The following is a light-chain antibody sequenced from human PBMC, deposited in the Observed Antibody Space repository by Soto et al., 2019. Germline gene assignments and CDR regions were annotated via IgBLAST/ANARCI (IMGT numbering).Light chain of an antibody. CDR1: QSVSSNY. CDR2: GAS. V-gene: IGKV3-20*01. Sequence: EIVLMQSPGTLSLSPGERATLSCRASQSVSSNYLAWYQQKPGQAPRLLIDGASRRATGNPDRFSVSGSGTHLSLTISRRETEDFAVYSCQQYGTSPPLTFRGGNKVEIK. J-gene: IGKJ4*01. CDR3: QQYGTSPPLT.